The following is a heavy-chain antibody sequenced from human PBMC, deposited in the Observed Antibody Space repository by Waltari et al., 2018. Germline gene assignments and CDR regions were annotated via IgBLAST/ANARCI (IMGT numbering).Heavy chain of an antibody. Sequence: EVHLVESGGGLVKPGGSLRLSCAGPGFTVTHAWMHWVRQDPGKRLEWVGLIKSKTDGGTIDYAAPVKGRFTISRDDSKNTLYLQMNSLKTEDTALYYCTTERDGSHEHWGQGTLVTVSS. D-gene: IGHD6-19*01. CDR1: GFTVTHAW. V-gene: IGHV3-15*01. CDR3: TTERDGSHEH. J-gene: IGHJ4*02. CDR2: IKSKTDGGTI.